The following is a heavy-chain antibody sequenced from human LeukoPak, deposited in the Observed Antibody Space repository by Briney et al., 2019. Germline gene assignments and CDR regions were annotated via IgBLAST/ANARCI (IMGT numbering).Heavy chain of an antibody. V-gene: IGHV3-11*04. Sequence: GGSLRLSCAASGFIFSDYYMSWIRQAPGKGLEWVSCISSSGTSIYYADSVKGRFTISRDNSKNTLYLQMNSLRAEDTAVYYCAREILSAAGTSYYYYYGMDVWGQGTTVTVSS. D-gene: IGHD6-13*01. CDR3: AREILSAAGTSYYYYYGMDV. CDR2: ISSSGTSI. J-gene: IGHJ6*02. CDR1: GFIFSDYY.